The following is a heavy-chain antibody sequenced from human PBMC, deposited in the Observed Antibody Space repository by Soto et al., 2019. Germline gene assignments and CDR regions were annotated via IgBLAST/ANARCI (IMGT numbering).Heavy chain of an antibody. J-gene: IGHJ6*02. CDR3: ARVRVEMTTIGYYYSYGVDV. D-gene: IGHD4-4*01. CDR2: IFYSENT. V-gene: IGHV4-61*01. CDR1: GDSVTSGSHY. Sequence: QVQLQESGPGLVKPSETLSLTCTVSGDSVTSGSHYWSWIRQPPGKGLEYIGYIFYSENTSYHPSLKRRVTITVDTSMIQFSLQLSFVTAADAALYYCARVRVEMTTIGYYYSYGVDVWGQGTTATVSS.